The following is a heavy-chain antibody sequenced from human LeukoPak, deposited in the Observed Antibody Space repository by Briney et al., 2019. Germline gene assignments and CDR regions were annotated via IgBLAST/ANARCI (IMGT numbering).Heavy chain of an antibody. D-gene: IGHD5-24*01. V-gene: IGHV3-7*01. CDR3: ARELRWLQWGYFDY. CDR1: GFTFSSYW. J-gene: IGHJ4*03. CDR2: IKQDGSEK. Sequence: GGSLRLSCAASGFTFSSYWMSWVRQAPGKGLEWVANIKQDGSEKYYVDSVKGRFTISRDNAKNSLYLQMNSLRAEDTAVYYCARELRWLQWGYFDYWGQGALVTVSS.